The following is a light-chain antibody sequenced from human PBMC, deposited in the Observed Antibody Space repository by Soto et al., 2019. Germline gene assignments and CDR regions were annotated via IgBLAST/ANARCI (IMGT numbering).Light chain of an antibody. CDR1: QGVTPN. V-gene: IGKV3-15*01. CDR3: QQYDNWPCS. J-gene: IGKJ5*01. CDR2: DVS. Sequence: IVLTQTTAALSVSPGERLTLCCRAGQGVTPNFAWYQQKSCQXPRXXIYDVSSRATGVPSRFSGTGCETDCTLTLSGLQSEDAEIYVGQQYDNWPCSFGQGTQLEI.